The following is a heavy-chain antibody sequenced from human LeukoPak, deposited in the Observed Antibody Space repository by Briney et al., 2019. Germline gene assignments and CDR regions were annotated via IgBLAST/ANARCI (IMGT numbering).Heavy chain of an antibody. D-gene: IGHD6-13*01. CDR1: GFTFSSYS. CDR2: ISSSSSYI. CDR3: ARETGYSSSWTEFDI. Sequence: GGSLRLSCAASGFTFSSYSMNWVRQAPGKGLEWVSSISSSSSYIDYADSVKGRFTISRDNAKNSLYLQMNSLRAEDTAVYYCARETGYSSSWTEFDIWGQGTMVTVSS. V-gene: IGHV3-21*01. J-gene: IGHJ3*02.